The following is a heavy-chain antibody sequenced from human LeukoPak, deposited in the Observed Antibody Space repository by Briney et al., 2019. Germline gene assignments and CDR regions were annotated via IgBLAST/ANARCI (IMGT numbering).Heavy chain of an antibody. CDR3: ARDLGYSMDS. CDR1: GGSISSGDYY. Sequence: PSETLSLTCTVSGGSISSGDYYWSWIRQPPGKGLEWIGYIYYSGSTYYNPSLKSRVTMSVDTSKNQFSLKLRSVTAADTAVYYCARDLGYSMDSGGQGTLVTVS. V-gene: IGHV4-30-4*08. CDR2: IYYSGST. J-gene: IGHJ4*02. D-gene: IGHD3-22*01.